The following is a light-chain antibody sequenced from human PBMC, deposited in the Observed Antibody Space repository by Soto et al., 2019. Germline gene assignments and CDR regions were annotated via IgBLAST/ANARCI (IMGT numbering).Light chain of an antibody. J-gene: IGKJ4*01. V-gene: IGKV3-20*01. CDR2: GAS. CDR3: QHYRTS. Sequence: EIVLTQSPGTLSLSPGERATLSCSASQSVSSSYLAWYQHKPGQAPRQLIYGASSRATGIPDRFSGSGSGTDFTLTITRLEPEDFAVYYCQHYRTSFGGGTRVEIK. CDR1: QSVSSSY.